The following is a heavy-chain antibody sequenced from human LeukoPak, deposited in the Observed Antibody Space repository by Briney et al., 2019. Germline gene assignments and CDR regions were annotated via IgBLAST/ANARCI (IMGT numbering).Heavy chain of an antibody. Sequence: SETLSLTCAVYGGSFSGYYWSWIRQPPGEGLEWIGEINHSGSTNYNPSLKSRVTISVDTSKNQFSLKLSSVTAADTAVYYCARDSGWLYFDYWGQGTLVTVSS. CDR1: GGSFSGYY. D-gene: IGHD6-19*01. V-gene: IGHV4-34*01. CDR2: INHSGST. J-gene: IGHJ4*02. CDR3: ARDSGWLYFDY.